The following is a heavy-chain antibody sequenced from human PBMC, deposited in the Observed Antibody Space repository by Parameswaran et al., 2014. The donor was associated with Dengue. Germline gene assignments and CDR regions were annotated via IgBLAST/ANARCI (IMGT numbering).Heavy chain of an antibody. CDR3: ARDLRPIFGVVNSDYYYYYYGMDV. D-gene: IGHD3-3*01. J-gene: IGHJ6*02. CDR2: YSSSSYI. Sequence: WIRQPPGKGRGVGLIHYSSSSYIYYADSVKGRFTISRDNAKNSLYLQMNSLRAEDTAVYYCARDLRPIFGVVNSDYYYYYYGMDVWGQGTTVTVSS. V-gene: IGHV3-21*01.